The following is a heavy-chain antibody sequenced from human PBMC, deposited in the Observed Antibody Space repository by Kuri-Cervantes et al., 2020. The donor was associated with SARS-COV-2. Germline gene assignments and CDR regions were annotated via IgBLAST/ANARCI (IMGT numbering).Heavy chain of an antibody. Sequence: GGSLRLSCAASGFTFSSYAMHWVRQAPGKGLEWVAVISYDGSNKYYADSVKGRFTISRDNSKNTLYLQMNSLRAEDTAVYYCARDFNDILTGYQNYYYGMDVWGQGTTVTVSS. D-gene: IGHD3-9*01. CDR3: ARDFNDILTGYQNYYYGMDV. V-gene: IGHV3-30*01. CDR2: ISYDGSNK. CDR1: GFTFSSYA. J-gene: IGHJ6*02.